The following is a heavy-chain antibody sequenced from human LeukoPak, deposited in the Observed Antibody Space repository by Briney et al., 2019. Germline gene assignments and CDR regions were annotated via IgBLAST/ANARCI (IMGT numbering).Heavy chain of an antibody. V-gene: IGHV4-39*01. J-gene: IGHJ3*02. CDR3: ARHIAAAGGEI. CDR2: IYYSGST. D-gene: IGHD6-13*01. CDR1: GGSISSSSYY. Sequence: SETLSLTCTVSGGSISSSSYYRGWIRQPPGKGLEWIGSIYYSGSTYYNPSLKSRVTISVDTSKNQFSLKLSSVTAADTAVYYCARHIAAAGGEIWGQGTMVTVSS.